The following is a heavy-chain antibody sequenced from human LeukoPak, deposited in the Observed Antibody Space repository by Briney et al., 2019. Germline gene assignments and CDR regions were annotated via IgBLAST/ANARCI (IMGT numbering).Heavy chain of an antibody. Sequence: PGRSLRLSCSTSGSTFGDYAMSWVRQAPGKGLEWVGFIQAKAYGGATKYAASVNGRFSVSRDDSQSIANLRMNDLKTEDTAVYYCTRAPHPRCSSSGCYLDYWGQGTLVTVSS. J-gene: IGHJ4*02. V-gene: IGHV3-49*04. CDR2: IQAKAYGGAT. D-gene: IGHD2-2*01. CDR1: GSTFGDYA. CDR3: TRAPHPRCSSSGCYLDY.